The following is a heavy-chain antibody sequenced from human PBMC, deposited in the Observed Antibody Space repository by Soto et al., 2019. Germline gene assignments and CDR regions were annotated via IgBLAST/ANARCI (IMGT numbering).Heavy chain of an antibody. CDR1: GVTFSNYA. CDR3: PKNRVSGSYTNWTLHF. V-gene: IGHV3-23*01. D-gene: IGHD1-26*01. Sequence: EVQVLQSGGGLVQPGGSLRLSCAASGVTFSNYAMSWVRQAPGKGLEWVATIHGGGDYTHYTDYVKGRFTRSRDNSRNTLSLQMHSLRAEDTAVYYWPKNRVSGSYTNWTLHFWARGTRVTFSS. CDR2: IHGGGDYT. J-gene: IGHJ2*01.